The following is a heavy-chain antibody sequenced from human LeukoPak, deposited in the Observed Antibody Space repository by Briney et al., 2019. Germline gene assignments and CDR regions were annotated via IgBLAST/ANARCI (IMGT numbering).Heavy chain of an antibody. Sequence: PSETLSLTCTVSGGSISSSSYYWGWIRQPPGKGLEWVGSIHYSGSIYYNPSLKSRVTISVDTSKNQFSLKLSSVTAADTAVYYCASRSSYYYYMDVWGKGTTVTVSS. CDR2: IHYSGSI. V-gene: IGHV4-39*07. J-gene: IGHJ6*03. CDR1: GGSISSSSYY. CDR3: ASRSSYYYYMDV.